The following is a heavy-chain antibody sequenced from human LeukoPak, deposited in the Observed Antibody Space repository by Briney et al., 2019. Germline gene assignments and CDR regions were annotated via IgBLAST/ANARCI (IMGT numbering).Heavy chain of an antibody. V-gene: IGHV4-39*07. CDR1: GVSISSSSYY. CDR3: ASDRQITIWVN. D-gene: IGHD3-3*01. CDR2: IYYSGST. J-gene: IGHJ4*02. Sequence: PSETLSLTCTVSGVSISSSSYYWGWIRQPPGKGLEWIGSIYYSGSTDYNPSLKSRVSISVDTSKNQFSLELSSVTAADTAVYYCASDRQITIWVNWGQGTLVTVSS.